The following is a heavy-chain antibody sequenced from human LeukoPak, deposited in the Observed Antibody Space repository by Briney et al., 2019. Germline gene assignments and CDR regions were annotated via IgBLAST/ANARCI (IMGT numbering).Heavy chain of an antibody. CDR3: ARNDFWSGYYIIDY. J-gene: IGHJ4*02. CDR2: ISSSGSTI. CDR1: GFTVSSNY. V-gene: IGHV3-11*04. Sequence: GGSLRLSCAASGFTVSSNYMSWVRQAPGKGLEWVSYISSSGSTIYYADSVKGRFTISRDNAKNSLYLQMNSLRAEDTAVYYCARNDFWSGYYIIDYWGQGTLVTVSS. D-gene: IGHD3-3*01.